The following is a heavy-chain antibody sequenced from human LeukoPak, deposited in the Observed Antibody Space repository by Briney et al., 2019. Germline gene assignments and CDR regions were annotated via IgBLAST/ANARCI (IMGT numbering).Heavy chain of an antibody. CDR3: ATAELVPAAIGGWFDP. D-gene: IGHD2-2*02. V-gene: IGHV4-31*03. CDR2: IYYSGST. J-gene: IGHJ5*02. CDR1: GGSISSGGYY. Sequence: SETLSLTCTVSGGSISSGGYYWSWIRQHPGKGLEWIGYIYYSGSTYYNPSLKSRVTISVDTSKNQFSLKLSSVTAADTAVYYCATAELVPAAIGGWFDPWDQGALVTVSS.